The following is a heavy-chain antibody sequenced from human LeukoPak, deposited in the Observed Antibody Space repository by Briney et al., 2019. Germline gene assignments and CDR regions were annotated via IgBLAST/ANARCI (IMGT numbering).Heavy chain of an antibody. CDR2: ISATDVRT. V-gene: IGHV3-23*01. CDR3: AKDLSGGFDY. D-gene: IGHD2-15*01. J-gene: IGHJ4*02. CDR1: GFTFSIYA. Sequence: GGSLRLSCAASGFTFSIYAMGWVRQAPGKGLGGVSAISATDVRTYYADSVKGRFTISRDNSKRTLYLQVNSLRAEDTALYCCAKDLSGGFDYWGQGSLVTVPS.